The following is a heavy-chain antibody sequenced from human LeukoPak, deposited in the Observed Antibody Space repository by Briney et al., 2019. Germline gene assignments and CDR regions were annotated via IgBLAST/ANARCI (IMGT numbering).Heavy chain of an antibody. CDR3: AKDSLGGSGSNEYNWFDP. J-gene: IGHJ5*02. V-gene: IGHV3-48*01. Sequence: GGSLRLSCAASGFTFSSYGMHWVRQAPGKGLEWVSYISSSSSTIYFADSVKGRFTISRDNSKNTLYLQMNSLRAEDTAVYYCAKDSLGGSGSNEYNWFDPWGQGTLVTVSS. CDR1: GFTFSSYG. D-gene: IGHD3-3*01. CDR2: ISSSSSTI.